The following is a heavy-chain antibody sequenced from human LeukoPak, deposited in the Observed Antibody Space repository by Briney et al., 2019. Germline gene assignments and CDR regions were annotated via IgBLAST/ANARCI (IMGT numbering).Heavy chain of an antibody. J-gene: IGHJ4*02. Sequence: GGSLRLSCAASGFTFSSYAMSWVRQAPGKGLEWVSAISGSGGSTYYADSVKGRFTISRDNSKNTPYLQMNSLRAEDTAVYYCAKGVAVAGTGMDYFDYWGQGTLVTVSS. D-gene: IGHD6-19*01. V-gene: IGHV3-23*01. CDR1: GFTFSSYA. CDR2: ISGSGGST. CDR3: AKGVAVAGTGMDYFDY.